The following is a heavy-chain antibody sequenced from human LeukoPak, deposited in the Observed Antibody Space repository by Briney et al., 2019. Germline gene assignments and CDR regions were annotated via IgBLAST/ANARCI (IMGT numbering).Heavy chain of an antibody. D-gene: IGHD2-15*01. Sequence: GGSLKLSCAASGFTFSGSAMHWVRQASGKGLEWVGRIRSKANGYTTAYGASVKGRFTISRDDSQRATYVQMNSLKIEDTAVYYCTRLAGGDAFDIWGPGTMVTVSS. J-gene: IGHJ3*02. CDR3: TRLAGGDAFDI. CDR2: IRSKANGYTT. V-gene: IGHV3-73*01. CDR1: GFTFSGSA.